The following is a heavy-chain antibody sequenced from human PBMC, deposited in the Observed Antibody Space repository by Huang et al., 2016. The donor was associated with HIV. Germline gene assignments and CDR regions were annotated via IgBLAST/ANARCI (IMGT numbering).Heavy chain of an antibody. Sequence: QVRLVESGGGVVQPGASLTLSCSASGFPFSAYGMDWVRQAPGTGLEWVLFIRYDGNNDYLIGSVKGRFTIARDNSNNTLYLRMNSLRPEDTAVYYCVKERGSSRARSSFDFWGQGTSVSVSS. CDR1: GFPFSAYG. CDR2: IRYDGNND. D-gene: IGHD6-13*01. J-gene: IGHJ3*01. V-gene: IGHV3-30*02. CDR3: VKERGSSRARSSFDF.